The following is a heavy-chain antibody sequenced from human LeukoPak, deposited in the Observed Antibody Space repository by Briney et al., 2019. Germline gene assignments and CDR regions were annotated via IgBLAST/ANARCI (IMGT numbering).Heavy chain of an antibody. CDR2: IRYDGSNK. CDR3: AKELEHSNYVPFFKY. Sequence: GGSLRLSCAASGFTFSSYGMHWVRQAPGKGLEWVAFIRYDGSNKYYADSVRGRFTISRDNSKNTLYLQMNSLRAEDTAVYYCAKELEHSNYVPFFKYWGQGTLVTVSS. D-gene: IGHD4-11*01. CDR1: GFTFSSYG. J-gene: IGHJ4*02. V-gene: IGHV3-30*02.